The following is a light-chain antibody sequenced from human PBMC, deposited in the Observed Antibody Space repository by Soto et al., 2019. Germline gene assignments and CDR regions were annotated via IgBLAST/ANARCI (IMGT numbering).Light chain of an antibody. V-gene: IGKV3-15*01. CDR1: QSVTSK. J-gene: IGKJ1*01. CDR2: DAS. Sequence: ETVMTQSPTTLSVSPGERAALSCRASQSVTSKLAWYRQKPGQAPRLLIYDASTRATGIPGRFNGSGSGTDFTLTISSLQSEDFVVYFCQQYNNWPPSFGQGTKVEI. CDR3: QQYNNWPPS.